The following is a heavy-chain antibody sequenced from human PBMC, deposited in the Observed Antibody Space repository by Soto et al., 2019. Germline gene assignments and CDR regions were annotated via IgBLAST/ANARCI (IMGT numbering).Heavy chain of an antibody. CDR2: IYPGDSDT. D-gene: IGHD3-3*01. V-gene: IGHV5-51*01. CDR3: ASPSDFWSAYYPSYFDS. J-gene: IGHJ4*02. CDR1: GYIFTRYW. Sequence: EVQLVQSGAEVKKPDESLKISCKASGYIFTRYWIGWVRQMPGKGLEWMGIIYPGDSDTRYSPSFQGQVTISVDKSISTAYLQWSSLKASDTAMYYCASPSDFWSAYYPSYFDSWGQGTLVTVSS.